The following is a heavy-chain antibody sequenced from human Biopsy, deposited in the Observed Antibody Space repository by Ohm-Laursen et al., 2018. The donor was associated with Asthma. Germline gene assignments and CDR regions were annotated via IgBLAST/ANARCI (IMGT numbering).Heavy chain of an antibody. J-gene: IGHJ4*02. D-gene: IGHD4-17*01. Sequence: GASVKVSCKISGYSLTDLSMHWVRQAPGQGLEWMGGHDHEEGGTVNAWRFQGRVTMTEDTSTDTAYMELSSLSSDDTAVYYCVSDFPKDYVRYNFQFWGQGTLVTVSS. CDR2: HDHEEGGT. CDR3: VSDFPKDYVRYNFQF. CDR1: GYSLTDLS. V-gene: IGHV1-24*01.